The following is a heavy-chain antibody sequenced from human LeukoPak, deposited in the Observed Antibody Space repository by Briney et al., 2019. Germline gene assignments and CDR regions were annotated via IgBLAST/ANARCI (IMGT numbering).Heavy chain of an antibody. CDR2: ISSSSYI. J-gene: IGHJ4*02. D-gene: IGHD6-13*01. Sequence: GGSLRLSCAASGFTFSSYSMNWVRQAPGKGLEWVSSISSSSYIYYADSVKGRFTISRDNAKNSLYLQMNSLRAEDTAVYYCAKGGIAAAGIPNWGQGTLVTVSS. CDR3: AKGGIAAAGIPN. V-gene: IGHV3-21*04. CDR1: GFTFSSYS.